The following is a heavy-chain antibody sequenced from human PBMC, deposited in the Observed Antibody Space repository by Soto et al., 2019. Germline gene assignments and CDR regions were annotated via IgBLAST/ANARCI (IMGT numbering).Heavy chain of an antibody. J-gene: IGHJ3*02. V-gene: IGHV1-8*01. Sequence: EASVEVSCKASGYTFTSYDINWVRQATGQGLEWMGWMNPNSGNTGYAQKFQGRVTMTRNTSISTAYMELSSLRSEDTAVYDCARVYYDFWSGYYFPGRLQDVFDIWGQGTMVTVSS. CDR3: ARVYYDFWSGYYFPGRLQDVFDI. CDR2: MNPNSGNT. D-gene: IGHD3-3*01. CDR1: GYTFTSYD.